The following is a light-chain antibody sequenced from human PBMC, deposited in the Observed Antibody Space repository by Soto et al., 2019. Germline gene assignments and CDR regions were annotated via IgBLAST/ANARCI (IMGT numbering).Light chain of an antibody. V-gene: IGLV2-23*01. CDR2: EGS. Sequence: SVLTQPASVSGSPGQSISSSCTGTSSDFGSYNLVSWYQQHPGKAPKLMIYEGSKRPSGVSNRFSGSKSGNTASLTISGLQAEDEADYYCCSYAGSSTFYVFGTGTKVTVL. CDR1: SSDFGSYNL. CDR3: CSYAGSSTFYV. J-gene: IGLJ1*01.